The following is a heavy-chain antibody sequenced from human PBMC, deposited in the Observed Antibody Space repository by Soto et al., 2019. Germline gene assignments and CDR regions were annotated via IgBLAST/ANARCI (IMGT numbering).Heavy chain of an antibody. CDR1: GDSVSSNSAA. V-gene: IGHV6-1*01. Sequence: SETLSLTCAVSGDSVSSNSAACNWIRQSPSRGLEWLGRTYYRSKWYNDYAVSVKSRITIDPDTSKNQFSLQLNSVTPEDTAVYYCARDVMRVGATTNYYYGMNVWGQGTTVTASS. D-gene: IGHD1-26*01. CDR3: ARDVMRVGATTNYYYGMNV. J-gene: IGHJ6*02. CDR2: TYYRSKWYN.